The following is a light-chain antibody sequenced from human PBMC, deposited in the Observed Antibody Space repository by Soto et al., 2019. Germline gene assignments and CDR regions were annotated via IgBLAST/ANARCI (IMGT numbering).Light chain of an antibody. CDR1: SNDVGAYNY. J-gene: IGLJ1*01. CDR2: DVS. V-gene: IGLV2-14*03. Sequence: QSALTQPASVTGSPVQSIPVTCTGTSNDVGAYNYVSWYQQHPGTAPKLMIYDVSNRPSGVSNRFSGSKSGNTASLTISGLQAEDEADYYCTSYTSSRTYVFGTGTKVTV. CDR3: TSYTSSRTYV.